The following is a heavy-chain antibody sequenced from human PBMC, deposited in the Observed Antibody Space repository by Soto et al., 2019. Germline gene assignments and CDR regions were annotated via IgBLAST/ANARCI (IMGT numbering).Heavy chain of an antibody. CDR1: GFTFSSYA. CDR2: ISSHGGST. V-gene: IGHV3-64D*06. D-gene: IGHD5-18*01. J-gene: IGHJ6*02. Sequence: PGGSLRLSCSASGFTFSSYAMHWVRHAPGKGLEYVSAISSHGGSTYYADSVKGRFTISRDNSKNTLYLQMSSLRAEDTAVYYCVKRGYSYGYLGYYYGMDVWGQGTTVTVSS. CDR3: VKRGYSYGYLGYYYGMDV.